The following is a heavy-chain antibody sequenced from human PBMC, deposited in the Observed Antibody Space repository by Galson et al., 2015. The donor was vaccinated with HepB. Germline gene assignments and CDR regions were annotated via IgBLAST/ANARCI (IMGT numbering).Heavy chain of an antibody. J-gene: IGHJ6*03. Sequence: SCKASGGTFSSYAISWVRQAPGQGLEWMGGIIPIFGTANYAQKFQGRVTITADESTSTAYMELSSLRSEDTAVYYCARAASYCSSTSCYKNYYYMDVWGKGTTVTVSS. V-gene: IGHV1-69*01. CDR3: ARAASYCSSTSCYKNYYYMDV. CDR1: GGTFSSYA. D-gene: IGHD2-2*02. CDR2: IIPIFGTA.